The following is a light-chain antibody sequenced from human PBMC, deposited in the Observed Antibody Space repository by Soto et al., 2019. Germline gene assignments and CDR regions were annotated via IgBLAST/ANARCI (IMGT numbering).Light chain of an antibody. CDR3: QHYNSYSEA. J-gene: IGKJ1*01. V-gene: IGKV1-39*01. Sequence: DIQMTQSPSSLAASVGDRVTITCRASQSVSNYLNWYQQKPGKPPRLLIYTVSSLQNGVSSRFSGSGSGTDFTLTINSLQPQDFATYYCQHYNSYSEAFGQGTKVDIK. CDR1: QSVSNY. CDR2: TVS.